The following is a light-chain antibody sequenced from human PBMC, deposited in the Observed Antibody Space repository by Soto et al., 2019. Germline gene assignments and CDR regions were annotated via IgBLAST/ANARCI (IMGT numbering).Light chain of an antibody. J-gene: IGLJ3*02. V-gene: IGLV2-23*01. CDR1: SSDVGSYNL. Sequence: QSVLTQPASVSGSPGQSITISCTGTSSDVGSYNLVSWYQQHPGKAPKLIIYEGSKRPSGVSNRFSGSKSGNTASLTISGRQAEDEAAYYCCSYAGSSTWVFGGGTKLPVL. CDR3: CSYAGSSTWV. CDR2: EGS.